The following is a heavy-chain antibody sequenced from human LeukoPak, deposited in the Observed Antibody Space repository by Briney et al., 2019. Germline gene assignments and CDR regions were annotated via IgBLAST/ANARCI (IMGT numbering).Heavy chain of an antibody. J-gene: IGHJ5*02. V-gene: IGHV3-30*03. CDR2: ISYDESDK. CDR1: GFTFSSYA. CDR3: AREGRYYDFWSETNWFDP. D-gene: IGHD3-3*01. Sequence: GGSLRLSCAASGFTFSSYALHWVRQAPGRGLEWVALISYDESDKYYADFVKGRFTISRDNSRNTLYLQMNSLRAEDTAVYYCAREGRYYDFWSETNWFDPWGQGTLVTVSS.